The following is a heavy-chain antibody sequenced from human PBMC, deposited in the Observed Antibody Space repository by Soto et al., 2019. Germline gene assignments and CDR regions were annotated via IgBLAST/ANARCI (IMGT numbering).Heavy chain of an antibody. J-gene: IGHJ4*02. V-gene: IGHV3-30-3*01. CDR2: ISSDGSST. CDR3: ARVDYRYFDY. CDR1: GFTVSGYA. D-gene: IGHD4-4*01. Sequence: QVQLVESGGGVVQPGKSLRLSCVDSGFTVSGYAMHWIRQAPGKAPEWVALISSDGSSTLYADSVRGRFTISRDNSRDPRYLQLKSVRPDETAVFSCARVDYRYFDYWGQGTLVSVSS.